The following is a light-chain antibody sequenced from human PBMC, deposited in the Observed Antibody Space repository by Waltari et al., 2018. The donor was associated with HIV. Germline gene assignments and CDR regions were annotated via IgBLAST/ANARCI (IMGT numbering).Light chain of an antibody. V-gene: IGLV2-23*02. CDR1: SSDVGSYNL. CDR3: CSYASYSTFHVV. J-gene: IGLJ2*01. CDR2: AVT. Sequence: QSALTQPASVSGSPGQSIALSCTGASSDVGSYNLVSWYQQHPGKAPKLMIYAVTKRPSGVSDRFSGSKSGNTASLTISGLQAEDEADYYCCSYASYSTFHVVFGGGTKLTVL.